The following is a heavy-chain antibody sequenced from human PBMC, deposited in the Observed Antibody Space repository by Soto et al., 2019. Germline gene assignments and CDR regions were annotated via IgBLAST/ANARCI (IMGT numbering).Heavy chain of an antibody. V-gene: IGHV3-7*01. CDR2: VNQDGSEK. CDR1: GXTFSTYW. CDR3: SRSLNS. J-gene: IGHJ5*02. Sequence: GSLILSCAASGXTFSTYWMDWVRQTPGKGLELVANVNQDGSEKHYVDSVKSQFAICRDNAHNSLYLQMSSLTAEDSALYYCSRSLNSWGQGTLVTVSS.